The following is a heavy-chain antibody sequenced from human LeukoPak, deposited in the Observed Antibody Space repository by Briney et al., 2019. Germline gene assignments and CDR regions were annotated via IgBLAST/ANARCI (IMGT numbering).Heavy chain of an antibody. J-gene: IGHJ6*04. CDR2: IKRDGSAK. Sequence: RGSLRLSCAASGFTFSSYWMTWVRQAPGKGLEWVANIKRDGSAKYYVDSVKGRFTISRDNAKNSLYLQMNSLRAEDTAVYYCAELGITMIGGVWGKGTTVTISS. CDR1: GFTFSSYW. D-gene: IGHD3-10*02. V-gene: IGHV3-7*01. CDR3: AELGITMIGGV.